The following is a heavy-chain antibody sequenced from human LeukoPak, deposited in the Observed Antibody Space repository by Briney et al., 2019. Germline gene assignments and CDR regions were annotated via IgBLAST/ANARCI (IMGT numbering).Heavy chain of an antibody. Sequence: GGSLRLSCAASGFTFSTYSMTWVRQTPGKGLEWVANIKQDGSEEYYVDSVKGRFIISRDNAKNSLNLQMNSLRAEDTALYYCARDSPERGYSYGPLDNYFDYWGQGTLVTVSS. CDR2: IKQDGSEE. CDR1: GFTFSTYS. J-gene: IGHJ4*02. CDR3: ARDSPERGYSYGPLDNYFDY. D-gene: IGHD5-18*01. V-gene: IGHV3-7*01.